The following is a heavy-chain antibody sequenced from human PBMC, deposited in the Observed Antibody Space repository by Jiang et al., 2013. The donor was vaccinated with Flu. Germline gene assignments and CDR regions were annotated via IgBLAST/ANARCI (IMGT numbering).Heavy chain of an antibody. D-gene: IGHD5-24*01. J-gene: IGHJ4*02. CDR3: ARGAGWLQSGYYFDY. CDR2: VTPTGDKP. V-gene: IGHV1-46*01. CDR1: GYTFINYC. Sequence: QLVESGAEVKKPGASVKISCKASGYTFINYCIHWVRQAPGQGLEWMGTVTPTGDKPNYAQKFQGRVTITADESTSTAYMELSSLRSEDTAVYYCARGAGWLQSGYYFDYWGQGTLVTVSS.